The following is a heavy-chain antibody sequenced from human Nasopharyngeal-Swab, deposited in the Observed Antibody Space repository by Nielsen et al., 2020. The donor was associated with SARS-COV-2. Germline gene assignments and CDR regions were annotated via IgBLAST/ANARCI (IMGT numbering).Heavy chain of an antibody. CDR1: GYTFTGHY. CDR2: INPNSGGT. V-gene: IGHV1-2*06. CDR3: ATDRIAAAGDFDY. Sequence: ASVKVSCKASGYTFTGHYMHWVRQAPGQGLEWMGRINPNSGGTNYAQKFQGRVTMTEDTSTDTAYMELSSLRSEDTAVYYCATDRIAAAGDFDYWGQGTLVTVSS. J-gene: IGHJ4*02. D-gene: IGHD6-13*01.